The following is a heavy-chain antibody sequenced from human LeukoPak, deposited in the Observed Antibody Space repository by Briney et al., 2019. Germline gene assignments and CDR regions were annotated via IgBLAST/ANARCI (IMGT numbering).Heavy chain of an antibody. CDR1: GYTFTSYD. CDR2: MNPNSGNT. CDR3: ASSDGSGRSGAFDI. V-gene: IGHV1-8*01. Sequence: EASVKVSCKASGYTFTSYDINWVRQATGQGLEWMGWMNPNSGNTGYAQKFQGRVTMTRNTSISTAYMELSSLRSEDTAVYYCASSDGSGRSGAFDIWGQGTMVTVSS. J-gene: IGHJ3*02. D-gene: IGHD3-10*01.